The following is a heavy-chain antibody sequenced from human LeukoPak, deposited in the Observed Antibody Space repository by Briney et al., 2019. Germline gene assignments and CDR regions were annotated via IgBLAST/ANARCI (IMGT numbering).Heavy chain of an antibody. Sequence: GGSLRLSCAASGFTFSSYGMHWVRQAPGKGLEWVAVISYDGSNKYYADSVKGRFTISRDNSKNTLYLQMNSLRAEDTAVYYCAKVYSSSGTLDQDYWGQGTLVTVSS. CDR1: GFTFSSYG. CDR3: AKVYSSSGTLDQDY. J-gene: IGHJ4*02. D-gene: IGHD6-6*01. CDR2: ISYDGSNK. V-gene: IGHV3-30*18.